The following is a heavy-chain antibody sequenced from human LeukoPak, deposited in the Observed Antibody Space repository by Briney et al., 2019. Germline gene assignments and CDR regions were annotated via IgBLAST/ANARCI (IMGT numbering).Heavy chain of an antibody. V-gene: IGHV4-31*03. D-gene: IGHD2-2*01. CDR1: GGSISSGGYY. CDR3: AIEQVVPAALGAFDI. Sequence: SQTLSLTCTVSGGSISSGGYYWSWIRQHPGKGLEWIAYIYYSRSTYYNPSRKSRVSISVDTSKNQFSLKLSSVTAADTAVYYCAIEQVVPAALGAFDIWGQGTMVTVSS. CDR2: IYYSRST. J-gene: IGHJ3*02.